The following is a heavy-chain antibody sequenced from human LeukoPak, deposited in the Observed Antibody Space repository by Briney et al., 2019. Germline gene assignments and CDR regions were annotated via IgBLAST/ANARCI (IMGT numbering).Heavy chain of an antibody. CDR3: AKGLWHEHRRSSGWYHD. V-gene: IGHV3-23*01. D-gene: IGHD6-19*01. CDR1: GFTFSSYA. J-gene: IGHJ4*02. CDR2: ISGSGGST. Sequence: PGGSPRLSCAASGFTFSSYAMSWVRQAPGKGLEWVSAISGSGGSTYYADSVKGRFTISRDNSKNTLYLQVNSLRAEDTAVYYCAKGLWHEHRRSSGWYHDWGQGTLVTVSS.